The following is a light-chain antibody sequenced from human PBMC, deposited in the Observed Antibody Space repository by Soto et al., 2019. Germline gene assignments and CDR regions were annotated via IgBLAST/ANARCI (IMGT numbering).Light chain of an antibody. Sequence: QSVLTQPPSVSAAPGQKVTISCSGSSSNIGNNYVSWYQQLPGTAPKLLIYDNNKRPSGISDRFSGSKSGTSATLGITGLPTGDEADYYCGTWDSRLSAVVFGGGTKLTVL. CDR3: GTWDSRLSAVV. V-gene: IGLV1-51*01. CDR2: DNN. J-gene: IGLJ2*01. CDR1: SSNIGNNY.